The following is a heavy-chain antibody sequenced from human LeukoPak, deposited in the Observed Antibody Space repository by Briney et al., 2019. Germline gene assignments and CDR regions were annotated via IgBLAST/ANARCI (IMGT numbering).Heavy chain of an antibody. D-gene: IGHD6-13*01. V-gene: IGHV3-20*04. Sequence: GGSLRLSCAASGFTFDDYGMSWVRQAPGKGLEWVSGINWNGNSTGYVGSVKGRFTISRDNAKNSLFLQMNSLRAEDTALYYCARVSGYSSSWCFDYWGQGTLVTVSS. CDR1: GFTFDDYG. CDR2: INWNGNST. CDR3: ARVSGYSSSWCFDY. J-gene: IGHJ4*02.